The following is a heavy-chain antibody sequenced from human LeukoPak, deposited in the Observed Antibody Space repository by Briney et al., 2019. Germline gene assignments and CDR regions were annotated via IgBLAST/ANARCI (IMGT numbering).Heavy chain of an antibody. CDR3: ARDRYSSSYFPDAFDI. Sequence: SETLSLTCAVYGGSFSGYYWSWIRQPPGKGLEWIGYIYYSGSTNYNPSLKSRVTISVDTSKNQFSLKLSSVTAADTAVYYCARDRYSSSYFPDAFDIWGQGTMVTVSS. V-gene: IGHV4-59*01. CDR1: GGSFSGYY. D-gene: IGHD6-13*01. CDR2: IYYSGST. J-gene: IGHJ3*02.